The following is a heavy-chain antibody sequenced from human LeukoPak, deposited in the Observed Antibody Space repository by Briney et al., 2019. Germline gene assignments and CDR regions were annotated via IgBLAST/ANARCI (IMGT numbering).Heavy chain of an antibody. D-gene: IGHD3-10*01. CDR1: GFTLSSYA. Sequence: PPGRSLRLSCAASGFTLSSYAMHWVRRAPGKGLEWVAVISYDGSNKYFADSVKGRFTISRDNSKNTLYLQMNSLRAEDTAVYYCAKDRGPPRTEGFDYWGQGTLVTVSS. CDR3: AKDRGPPRTEGFDY. V-gene: IGHV3-30-3*01. J-gene: IGHJ4*02. CDR2: ISYDGSNK.